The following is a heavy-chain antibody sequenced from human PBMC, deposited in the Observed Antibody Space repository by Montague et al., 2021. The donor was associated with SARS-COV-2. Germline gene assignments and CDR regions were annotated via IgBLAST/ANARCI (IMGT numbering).Heavy chain of an antibody. J-gene: IGHJ4*02. CDR1: GDSVSSNTAA. D-gene: IGHD6-13*01. V-gene: IGHV6-1*01. CDR3: ARGISATNK. Sequence: CAISGDSVSSNTAAWNWIRQSPSRGLERLGRTYYRSKWYNDYAVSVKSRISINADTSKNQFSLQLNSVTPEDTAVYYCARGISATNKWGQGTLVTVSS. CDR2: TYYRSKWYN.